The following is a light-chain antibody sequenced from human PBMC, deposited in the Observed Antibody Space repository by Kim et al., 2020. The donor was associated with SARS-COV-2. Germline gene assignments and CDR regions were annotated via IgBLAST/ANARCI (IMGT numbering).Light chain of an antibody. CDR2: AVS. CDR3: QQSHGFPYS. Sequence: SATVGNRVTMTCRASQSVSTSLNWYQQQPAKAPKLLIYAVSSLQRGVPSRFSGSGSGTDFSLPISSLQREDSAIYYCQQSHGFPYSFGQGTKLEI. J-gene: IGKJ2*03. V-gene: IGKV1-39*01. CDR1: QSVSTS.